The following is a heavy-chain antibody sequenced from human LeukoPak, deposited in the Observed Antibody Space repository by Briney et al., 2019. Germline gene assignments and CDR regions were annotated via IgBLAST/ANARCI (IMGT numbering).Heavy chain of an antibody. CDR3: VKLSSGSGSKFGFDS. Sequence: GESLRLSCVASGFTFGSYAMSWVRQVPGKGLEWVSIITNGGATTYYADSVRGRFTISRDNSKNTLYLQMNSLRAEDTAVYYCVKLSSGSGSKFGFDSWGQGTLVTVSS. CDR2: ITNGGATT. CDR1: GFTFGSYA. V-gene: IGHV3-23*01. J-gene: IGHJ4*02. D-gene: IGHD6-19*01.